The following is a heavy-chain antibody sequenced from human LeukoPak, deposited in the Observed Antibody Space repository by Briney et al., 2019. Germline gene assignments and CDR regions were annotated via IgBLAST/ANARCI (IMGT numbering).Heavy chain of an antibody. V-gene: IGHV3-23*01. CDR1: GFAFGDYA. CDR2: ITNSGGST. J-gene: IGHJ4*02. D-gene: IGHD6-19*01. CDR3: VKEAVTPHFDY. Sequence: PGGSLRLSCVASGFAFGDYAMGWVRHAPGKGLEWVSAITNSGGSTYYADSVQGRFTISRDNPKNTLYLQMKSLRVEDTAVYYCVKEAVTPHFDYWGQGTLVTVSS.